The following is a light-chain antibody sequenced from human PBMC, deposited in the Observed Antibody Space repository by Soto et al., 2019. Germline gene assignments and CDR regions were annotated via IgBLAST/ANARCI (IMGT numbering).Light chain of an antibody. V-gene: IGKV3-20*01. CDR3: QQYGSSPPLT. CDR2: GAS. J-gene: IGKJ4*01. CDR1: QSVSSSY. Sequence: EMVLTQSPGTLSLSPGERATLSCRASQSVSSSYLAWYQQKPGQAPRLLLYGASSRTTGIPDRFSGSGSGTDFTLTISRLEPEDFAVYYCQQYGSSPPLTCGGGTKVEMK.